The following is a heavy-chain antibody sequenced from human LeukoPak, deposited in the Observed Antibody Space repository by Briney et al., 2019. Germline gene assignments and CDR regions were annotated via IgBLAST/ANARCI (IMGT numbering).Heavy chain of an antibody. D-gene: IGHD4/OR15-4a*01. J-gene: IGHJ4*02. CDR3: ARAMVPLFDY. V-gene: IGHV3-23*01. Sequence: PGGSLRLSCAASGFTFSSYAMSWVRQAPGKGLEWVSALSGSGGSTYYADSVKGRFTISRDNSKNTLYLQMNSLRADDTAVYYCARAMVPLFDYWGQGTLVTVSS. CDR2: LSGSGGST. CDR1: GFTFSSYA.